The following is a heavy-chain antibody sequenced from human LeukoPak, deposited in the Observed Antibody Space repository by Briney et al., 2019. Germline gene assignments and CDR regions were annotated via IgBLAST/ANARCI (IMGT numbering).Heavy chain of an antibody. J-gene: IGHJ4*02. CDR2: MSYDGSNK. D-gene: IGHD2/OR15-2a*01. CDR1: GFTFSSYG. CDR3: AKDLSLGLDY. V-gene: IGHV3-30*18. Sequence: PGRSLRLSCAASGFTFSSYGMHWVRQAPGKGLEWVAVMSYDGSNKYYADSVKGRFTISRDNSKNTLYLQMNSLRAEDTAVYYCAKDLSLGLDYWGQGTLVTVSS.